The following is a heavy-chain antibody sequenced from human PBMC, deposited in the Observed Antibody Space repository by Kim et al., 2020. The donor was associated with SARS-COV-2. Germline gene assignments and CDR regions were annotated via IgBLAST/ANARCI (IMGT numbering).Heavy chain of an antibody. J-gene: IGHJ6*02. D-gene: IGHD5-12*01. CDR2: ISSSSSYI. CDR3: ARNHLQRWLQLLGFYYGMDV. V-gene: IGHV3-21*01. CDR1: GFTFSSYS. Sequence: GGSLRLSCAASGFTFSSYSMNWVRQAPGKGLEWVSSISSSSSYIYYADSVKGRFTISRDNAKNSLYLQMNSLRAEDTAVYYCARNHLQRWLQLLGFYYGMDVWGQGPTVTVSS.